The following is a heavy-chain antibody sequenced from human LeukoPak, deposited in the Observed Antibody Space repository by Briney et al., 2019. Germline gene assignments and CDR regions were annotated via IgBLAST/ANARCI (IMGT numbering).Heavy chain of an antibody. V-gene: IGHV4-39*07. CDR1: GDSISSNNCF. CDR3: ARDHWRRATPDASDI. D-gene: IGHD1-1*01. CDR2: MCYSGAT. Sequence: SETLSLTCTVSGDSISSNNCFWGWIRQPPGKGLEWIGSMCYSGATYYNPPLKSRVTMSVDTSKKQFSLKLTSVTAADTAVYYCARDHWRRATPDASDIWGQGAMVTVSS. J-gene: IGHJ3*02.